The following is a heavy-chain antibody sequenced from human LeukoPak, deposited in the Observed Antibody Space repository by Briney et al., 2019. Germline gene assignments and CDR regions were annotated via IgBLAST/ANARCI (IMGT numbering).Heavy chain of an antibody. CDR1: GDTFTSYD. CDR3: ARDLKMGYSSGRYSWGTGSSNDY. J-gene: IGHJ4*02. CDR2: IIPIFGTA. Sequence: SVKVSCKASGDTFTSYDINWVRQAPGQGLEWMGGIIPIFGTANYAQKFQGRVTITADKSKSTAYMEVSSLRSDDTAVYYCARDLKMGYSSGRYSWGTGSSNDYWGQGTLVTVSS. V-gene: IGHV1-69*06. D-gene: IGHD6-19*01.